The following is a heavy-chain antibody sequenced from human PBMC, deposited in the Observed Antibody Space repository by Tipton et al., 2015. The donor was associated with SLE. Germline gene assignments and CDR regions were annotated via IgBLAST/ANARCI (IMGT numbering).Heavy chain of an antibody. CDR2: IYTSGTT. J-gene: IGHJ3*02. D-gene: IGHD4/OR15-4a*01. Sequence: LRLSCTVSGGPISSGSYYWSWIRQPAGKGLEWIGRIYTSGTTNYNPSLKSRVTISVDTSKNQFSLKLSSVTAADTAVYYCAANHDAFDTWGQGTMFTVSS. V-gene: IGHV4-61*02. CDR1: GGPISSGSYY. CDR3: AANHDAFDT.